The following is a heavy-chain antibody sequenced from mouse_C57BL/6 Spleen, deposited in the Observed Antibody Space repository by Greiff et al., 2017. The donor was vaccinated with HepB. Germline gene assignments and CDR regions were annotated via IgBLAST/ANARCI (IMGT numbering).Heavy chain of an antibody. CDR1: GYTFTSYW. CDR3: SITTVVAFSYWYFDV. J-gene: IGHJ1*03. Sequence: QVQLQQPGAELVRPGSSVKLSCKASGYTFTSYWMHWVKQRPIQGLEWIGNIDPSDSETHYNQKFKDKATLTVDQSSSTAYMQLSSLTSEYSAVYYCSITTVVAFSYWYFDVWGTGTTVTVAS. CDR2: IDPSDSET. D-gene: IGHD1-1*01. V-gene: IGHV1-52*01.